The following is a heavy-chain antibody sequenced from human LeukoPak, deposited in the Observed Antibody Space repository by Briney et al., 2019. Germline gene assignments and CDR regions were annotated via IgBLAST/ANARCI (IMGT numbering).Heavy chain of an antibody. CDR2: ISGSGGKT. CDR3: ARSDYVWGSYRYYFDY. J-gene: IGHJ4*02. V-gene: IGHV3-23*01. CDR1: GLTFSSYG. D-gene: IGHD3-16*02. Sequence: PGGSLRLSCAASGLTFSSYGMSWVRQAPGKGLGWVSAISGSGGKTYYADSVKGRFTISRDNSKNTLYLQMNSLRAEDTAVYYCARSDYVWGSYRYYFDYWGQGTLVTVSS.